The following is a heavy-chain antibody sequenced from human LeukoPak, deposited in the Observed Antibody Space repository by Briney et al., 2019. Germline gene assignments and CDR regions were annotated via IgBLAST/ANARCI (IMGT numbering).Heavy chain of an antibody. CDR1: GYTFTGYY. J-gene: IGHJ4*02. CDR2: INPNSVGT. CDR3: ATFVTGDVNH. D-gene: IGHD7-27*01. V-gene: IGHV1-2*02. Sequence: ASVKVSCKASGYTFTGYYMYWVRQAPGQGLEWMAWINPNSVGTNYAQKFQGRVTMTRDTSISTAYMELNRLRSDDTAVYYCATFVTGDVNHWGQGTLVTVSS.